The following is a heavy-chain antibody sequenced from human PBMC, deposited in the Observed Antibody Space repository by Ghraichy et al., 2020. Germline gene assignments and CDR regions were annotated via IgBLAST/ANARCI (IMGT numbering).Heavy chain of an antibody. J-gene: IGHJ6*03. CDR2: TYYRSKWNN. D-gene: IGHD6-19*01. V-gene: IGHV6-1*01. Sequence: QTLSLTCAISGDSVSSNSVAWEWIRQSPSRGLEWLGRTYYRSKWNNDYAVSVKSRITINPDTSKNQFSLQLTSVTPEDTAVYYCARGEEFTTGWPEYYYYYYMDVWGKGTTVTVSS. CDR1: GDSVSSNSVA. CDR3: ARGEEFTTGWPEYYYYYYMDV.